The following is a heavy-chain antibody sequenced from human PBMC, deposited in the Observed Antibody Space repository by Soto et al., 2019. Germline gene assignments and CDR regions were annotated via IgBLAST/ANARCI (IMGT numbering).Heavy chain of an antibody. CDR2: IIPIFGTA. CDR3: ANAARYCSSTSCLLFDY. CDR1: GGTFSSYA. J-gene: IGHJ4*02. Sequence: QVQLVQSGAEVKKPGSSVKVSCKASGGTFSSYAISWVRQAPGQGLEWMGGIIPIFGTANYAQKLQGRVTITADESTSTAYMELSSLRSEDTAVYYCANAARYCSSTSCLLFDYWGQGTLVTVSS. V-gene: IGHV1-69*01. D-gene: IGHD2-2*01.